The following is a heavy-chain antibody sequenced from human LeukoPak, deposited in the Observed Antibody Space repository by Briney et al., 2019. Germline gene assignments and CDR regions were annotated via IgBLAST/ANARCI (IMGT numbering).Heavy chain of an antibody. Sequence: PGGSLRLSCAASGFTFSSYSMNWVRQAPGKGLEWVSSISSSSSYIYYADSVKGRFTISRDNAKNSLYLQMSSLRAEDTAVYYCAGHYYGSGSYYPIPWGQGTLVTVSS. CDR2: ISSSSSYI. D-gene: IGHD3-10*01. J-gene: IGHJ5*02. V-gene: IGHV3-21*01. CDR3: AGHYYGSGSYYPIP. CDR1: GFTFSSYS.